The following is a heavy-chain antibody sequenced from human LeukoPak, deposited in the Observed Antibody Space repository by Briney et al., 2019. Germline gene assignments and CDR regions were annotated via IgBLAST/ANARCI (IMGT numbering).Heavy chain of an antibody. CDR1: GGTFSSYA. CDR3: AAGRRFTDAFDI. CDR2: IIPIFGTA. Sequence: SVKVSCKASGGTFSSYAISWVRQAPGQGLEWMGGIIPIFGTANYAQKFQGRVTITADKSTSTAYMELSSLRSEDTAVYYCAAGRRFTDAFDIWGQGTMVTVSS. J-gene: IGHJ3*02. D-gene: IGHD1-26*01. V-gene: IGHV1-69*06.